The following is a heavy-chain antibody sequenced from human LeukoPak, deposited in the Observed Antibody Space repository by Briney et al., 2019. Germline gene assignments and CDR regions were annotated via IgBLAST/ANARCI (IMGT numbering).Heavy chain of an antibody. V-gene: IGHV3-11*03. CDR2: ISSSSSYS. CDR3: AAGTAADF. D-gene: IGHD6-13*01. Sequence: GGSLRLSCIVSGIPFSDYYMNWIRQAPGKGLEWISYISSSSSYSDYADSVKGRFTISRDNAKNALYLQLNSLRLEDTAVYYCAAGTAADFWGQGTLVTVSS. J-gene: IGHJ4*02. CDR1: GIPFSDYY.